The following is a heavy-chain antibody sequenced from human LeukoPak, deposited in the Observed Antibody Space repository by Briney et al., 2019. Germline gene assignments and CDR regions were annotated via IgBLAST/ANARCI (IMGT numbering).Heavy chain of an antibody. CDR1: GYTFTSYD. CDR2: MNPNSGNT. J-gene: IGHJ6*02. D-gene: IGHD3-22*01. V-gene: IGHV1-8*01. CDR3: ARGPPPTYYYDSSGNQDYYYGMDV. Sequence: ASVNVSCKASGYTFTSYDINWVRQATAQGLELMGWMNPNSGNTGYAHKFQGRVTMTRNTSISTAYMELSSLRSEDTAVYYCARGPPPTYYYDSSGNQDYYYGMDVWGQGTTVTVSS.